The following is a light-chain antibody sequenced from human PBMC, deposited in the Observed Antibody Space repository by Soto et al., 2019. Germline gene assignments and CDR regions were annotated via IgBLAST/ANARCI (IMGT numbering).Light chain of an antibody. CDR1: HGISRY. J-gene: IGKJ1*01. V-gene: IGKV1-9*01. Sequence: QLTQSTSPLSASGGDSVTITCRASHGISRYLSWYQQKPGRAPKLLISAASTLQSGVPSRLSGSGSGTGFTLTISCLQSEDFATYYCQQYYSFPRTFAQRTKV. CDR3: QQYYSFPRT. CDR2: AAS.